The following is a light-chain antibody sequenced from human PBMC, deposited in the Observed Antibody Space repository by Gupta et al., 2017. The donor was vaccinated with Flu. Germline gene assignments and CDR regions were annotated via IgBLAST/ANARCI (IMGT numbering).Light chain of an antibody. J-gene: IGKJ1*01. V-gene: IGKV3-15*01. CDR1: QNISSE. CDR3: KQYNNWPPWT. Sequence: EVLMTQSPVTLSVSPGDRATLSCRASQNISSEVAWFQQKPGQAPRLLIYDASTRVTGLPARFSCSGSGTEVSITISSLQYEDFAVYYCKQYNNWPPWTFGQGTKVEIK. CDR2: DAS.